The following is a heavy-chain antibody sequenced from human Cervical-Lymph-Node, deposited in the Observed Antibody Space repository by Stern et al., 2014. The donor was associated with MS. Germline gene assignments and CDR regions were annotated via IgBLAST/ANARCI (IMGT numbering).Heavy chain of an antibody. Sequence: QVQLVQSGAEVKKTGSSVKVSCKASGYTFTYRYLHWVRQAPGQGLEWMGIINPSGGSTSYAQKFQGRVTMTRDTSTSTVYMELSSLRSEDTAVYYCAREVAGHRLGMMDVWGQGTTVTVSS. V-gene: IGHV1-46*01. CDR2: INPSGGST. CDR1: GYTFTYRY. J-gene: IGHJ6*02. D-gene: IGHD6-19*01. CDR3: AREVAGHRLGMMDV.